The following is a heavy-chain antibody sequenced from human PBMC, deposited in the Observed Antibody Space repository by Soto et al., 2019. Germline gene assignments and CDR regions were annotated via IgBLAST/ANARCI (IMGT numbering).Heavy chain of an antibody. Sequence: ASVKVSCKASGYTFTGYYMHWVRQAPGQGLEWMGWINPNSGGTNYAQKFQGWVTMTRDTPISTAYMELSRLRSDDTAVYYCARANYYYDSSGAYYFDYWGQGPLVTVSS. CDR2: INPNSGGT. CDR3: ARANYYYDSSGAYYFDY. D-gene: IGHD3-22*01. J-gene: IGHJ4*02. CDR1: GYTFTGYY. V-gene: IGHV1-2*04.